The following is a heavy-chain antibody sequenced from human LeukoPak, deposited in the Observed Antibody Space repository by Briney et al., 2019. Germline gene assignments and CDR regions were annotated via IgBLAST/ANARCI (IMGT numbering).Heavy chain of an antibody. CDR3: AKEFYDSSGYYVDY. J-gene: IGHJ4*02. CDR2: IKSKTDGGTT. D-gene: IGHD3-22*01. V-gene: IGHV3-15*01. Sequence: GGSLRLSCAASGFTFSNAWMSWVRQAPGKGLEWVGRIKSKTDGGTTDYAAPVKGRFTISRDDPKNTLYLQMNSLKTEDTAVYYCAKEFYDSSGYYVDYWGQGTLVTVSS. CDR1: GFTFSNAW.